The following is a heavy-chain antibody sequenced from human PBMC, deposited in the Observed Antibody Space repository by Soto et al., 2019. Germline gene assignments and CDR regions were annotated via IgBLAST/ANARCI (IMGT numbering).Heavy chain of an antibody. CDR3: VRDGSKTLRDCFDP. D-gene: IGHD4-17*01. CDR1: GGSMSKFY. V-gene: IGHV4-4*07. Sequence: SETLSLTCSVSGGSMSKFYWSWIRKTAGKGLEWMGRVYATGTSDYNPSLRSRIAMSVDISKKTFSLRLRSVTAADTGVYYCVRDGSKTLRDCFDPWGQ. CDR2: VYATGTS. J-gene: IGHJ5*02.